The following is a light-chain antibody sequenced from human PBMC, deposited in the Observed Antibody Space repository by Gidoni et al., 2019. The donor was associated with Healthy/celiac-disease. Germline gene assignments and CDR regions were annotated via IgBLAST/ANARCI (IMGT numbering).Light chain of an antibody. CDR2: QDS. Sequence: SYELTQPPSVSVSPGQTASITCSGDKLGEKYACWYQQKPGQAPVLVIYQDSQRPSGIPERLSGSNSGNTATLTISGTQAMDEADYYCQAWDSSTDVVFGGGTKLTVL. J-gene: IGLJ2*01. CDR1: KLGEKY. CDR3: QAWDSSTDVV. V-gene: IGLV3-1*01.